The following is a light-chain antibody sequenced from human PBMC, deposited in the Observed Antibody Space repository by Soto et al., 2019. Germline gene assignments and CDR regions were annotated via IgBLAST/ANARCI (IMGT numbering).Light chain of an antibody. V-gene: IGLV2-14*03. Sequence: QSALTQPASVSGSLGQSITISCTGTSSDVGAYDYVSWYQQHPGKAPKLMIYDVTSRPSGVSNRFSGSKSGNTASLTISGLQGEDEADYYCISYTSISTYVFGAGTKVTVL. CDR1: SSDVGAYDY. CDR2: DVT. CDR3: ISYTSISTYV. J-gene: IGLJ1*01.